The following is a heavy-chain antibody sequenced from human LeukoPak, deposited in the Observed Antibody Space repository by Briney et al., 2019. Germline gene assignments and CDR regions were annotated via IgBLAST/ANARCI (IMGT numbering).Heavy chain of an antibody. CDR2: IYTSGST. CDR3: ARASVRWELIFDY. D-gene: IGHD1-26*01. CDR1: GGSISTYY. V-gene: IGHV4-4*07. J-gene: IGHJ4*02. Sequence: SETPSLTCTVSGGSISTYYWNWIRQPAGKGLEWIGRIYTSGSTNYNPSLKSRVTMSVDTSKNQFSLKLSSVTAADTAVYYCARASVRWELIFDYWGQGTLVTVSS.